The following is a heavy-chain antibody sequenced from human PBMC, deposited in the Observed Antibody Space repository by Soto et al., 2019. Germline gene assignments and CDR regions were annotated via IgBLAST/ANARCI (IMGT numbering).Heavy chain of an antibody. V-gene: IGHV4-30-2*01. CDR3: PRGTRWETPFDY. J-gene: IGHJ4*02. CDR2: IYHSGST. CDR1: GGSISSGGYS. Sequence: SETLSLTCAVSGGSISSGGYSWSWIRQPPGKGLEWIGYIYHSGSTYYNPSLKSRVTISVDRSKNQFSLKLSSVTAADTAVYYCPRGTRWETPFDYGGQETLSTVSS. D-gene: IGHD1-26*01.